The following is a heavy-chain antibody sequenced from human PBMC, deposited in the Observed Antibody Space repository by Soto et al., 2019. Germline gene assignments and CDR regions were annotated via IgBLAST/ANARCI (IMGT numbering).Heavy chain of an antibody. J-gene: IGHJ4*02. D-gene: IGHD2-2*01. Sequence: GGSLRLSCEASGFTFSSYAMTWVRQAPGKGLEWVSAISASGGSAYYADSLKGRFTTSRANSKNTLYLQINSLRAEDTAVYYCAKDLYEADTSSPIDFWGQGTLVTVSS. CDR2: ISASGGSA. V-gene: IGHV3-23*01. CDR3: AKDLYEADTSSPIDF. CDR1: GFTFSSYA.